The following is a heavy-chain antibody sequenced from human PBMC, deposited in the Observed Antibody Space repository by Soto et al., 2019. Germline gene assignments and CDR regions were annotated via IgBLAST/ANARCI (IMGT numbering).Heavy chain of an antibody. CDR3: ARGRVATIARSYGMDV. CDR2: IIPIFGTA. D-gene: IGHD5-12*01. CDR1: GGTFSSYA. V-gene: IGHV1-69*01. Sequence: QVQLVQSGAEVKKPGSSVKVSCTASGGTFSSYAISWVRQAPGQGLEWMGGIIPIFGTANYAQKFQGRVTITADESTSTAYMELSRLRSEETAVYYCARGRVATIARSYGMDVWGQGTTVTVSS. J-gene: IGHJ6*02.